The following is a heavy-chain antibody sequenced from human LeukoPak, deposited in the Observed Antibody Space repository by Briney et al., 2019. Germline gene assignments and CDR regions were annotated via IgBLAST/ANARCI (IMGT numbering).Heavy chain of an antibody. CDR3: ARGRITVVAGTAKWLDP. V-gene: IGHV1-8*01. CDR1: GYTFGNYE. J-gene: IGHJ5*02. D-gene: IGHD1-20*01. CDR2: MNPTSGDT. Sequence: GASVKVSCTASGYTFGNYEINWVRQASGEGLEWMGWMNPTSGDTVLAQKFQARVTMTRNTSMNTAYMELRGLTSEDTAIYFCARGRITVVAGTAKWLDPWGQGSVVTVSS.